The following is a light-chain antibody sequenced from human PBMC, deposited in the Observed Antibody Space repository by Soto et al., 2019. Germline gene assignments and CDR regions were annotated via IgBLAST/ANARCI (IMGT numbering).Light chain of an antibody. J-gene: IGKJ4*01. Sequence: DIQMTQSPSSLSAAVGDRVTITCRASSKMENWLAWFQQKPGKPPKLLIYKASTVESGVPSRFSGSGSGTEFTLTISSLQTDDFASYYCLHYSTYPLTFGGGTRVDI. CDR2: KAS. V-gene: IGKV1-5*03. CDR3: LHYSTYPLT. CDR1: SKMENW.